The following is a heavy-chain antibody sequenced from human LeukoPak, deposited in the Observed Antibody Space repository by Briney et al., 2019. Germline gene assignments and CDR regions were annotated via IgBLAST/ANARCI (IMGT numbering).Heavy chain of an antibody. V-gene: IGHV1-3*01. D-gene: IGHD3-9*01. CDR3: ARDNDILTPGWFDP. J-gene: IGHJ5*02. CDR1: GYTFTSYG. CDR2: INAGNGNT. Sequence: GASVKVSCKASGYTFTSYGISWVRQAPGQRLEWMGWINAGNGNTKYSQKFQGRVTITRDTSASTAYMELSSLRSEDTAVYYCARDNDILTPGWFDPWGQGTLVTVSS.